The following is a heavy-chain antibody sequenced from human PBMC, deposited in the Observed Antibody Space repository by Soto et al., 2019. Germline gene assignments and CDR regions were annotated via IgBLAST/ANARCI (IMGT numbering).Heavy chain of an antibody. V-gene: IGHV1-46*03. CDR2: INPNDGST. J-gene: IGHJ3*01. Sequence: ASVKVSCKTSGYTFINYYMHWVRQAPGQGLEWLGRINPNDGSTTYAQKIQARVTMTRDTSTTTFYMDLRSLTADDTALYYCDREMDTAGSFDFWG. CDR3: DREMDTAGSFDF. D-gene: IGHD5-18*01. CDR1: GYTFINYY.